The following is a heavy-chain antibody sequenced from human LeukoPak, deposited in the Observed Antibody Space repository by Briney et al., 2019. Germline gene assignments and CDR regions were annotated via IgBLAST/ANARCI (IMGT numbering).Heavy chain of an antibody. Sequence: PSETLSLTCTVFGGSINIYYWNWIRQPAGKGLEWIGRMHSSRSTNYNPSFKSRVTMSVDTSNNQFSLKLRSATAADTAMYFCARGYYDSTGYYYPSFDYWGQGTLVTVSS. J-gene: IGHJ4*02. D-gene: IGHD3-22*01. CDR2: MHSSRST. CDR1: GGSINIYY. CDR3: ARGYYDSTGYYYPSFDY. V-gene: IGHV4-4*07.